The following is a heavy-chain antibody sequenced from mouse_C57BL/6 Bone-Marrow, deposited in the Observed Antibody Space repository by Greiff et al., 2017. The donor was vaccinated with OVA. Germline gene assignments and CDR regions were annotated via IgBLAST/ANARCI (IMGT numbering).Heavy chain of an antibody. CDR1: GFTFSDYY. Sequence: EVKVVESGGGLVQPGGSLKLSCAASGFTFSDYYMYWVRQTPEKRLEWVAYISNGGGSTYYPDTVKGRFTISRDNAKNTLYLQMSRLKSEDTAMYYCARRSHYGSMRYYFDYWGQGTTLTVSS. V-gene: IGHV5-12*01. D-gene: IGHD1-1*01. J-gene: IGHJ2*01. CDR2: ISNGGGST. CDR3: ARRSHYGSMRYYFDY.